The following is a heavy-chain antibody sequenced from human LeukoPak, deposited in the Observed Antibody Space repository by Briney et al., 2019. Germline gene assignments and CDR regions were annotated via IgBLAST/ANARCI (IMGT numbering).Heavy chain of an antibody. CDR3: AGGRGSYGLWDS. D-gene: IGHD1-26*01. Sequence: GGSLRLSCAGSGFTFSNYWIHWVRQVPGKGLVWVSRINGDGRTTNYADSVKGRFTISRDNARNTVYLQMNSLRPEDTAVYFCAGGRGSYGLWDSWGQGTLVAVSS. CDR2: INGDGRTT. J-gene: IGHJ4*02. V-gene: IGHV3-74*01. CDR1: GFTFSNYW.